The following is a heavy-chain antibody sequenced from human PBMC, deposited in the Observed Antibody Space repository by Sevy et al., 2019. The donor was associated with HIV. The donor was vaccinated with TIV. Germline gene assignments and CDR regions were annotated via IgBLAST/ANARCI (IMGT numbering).Heavy chain of an antibody. Sequence: GGSLRLSCAASGFTFSSYTINWVRQAPGKGLEWVSSISSSSSYIYYTDSVKGRFSISRDNAKNALFLQMNSLRAEDTAVYYCARSLGNYYGSGTYQEDWFDPWGQGTLVTVSS. V-gene: IGHV3-21*01. D-gene: IGHD3-10*01. J-gene: IGHJ5*02. CDR3: ARSLGNYYGSGTYQEDWFDP. CDR2: ISSSSSYI. CDR1: GFTFSSYT.